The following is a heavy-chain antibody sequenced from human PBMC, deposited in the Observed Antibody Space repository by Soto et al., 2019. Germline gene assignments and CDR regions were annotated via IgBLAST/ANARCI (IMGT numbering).Heavy chain of an antibody. V-gene: IGHV3-23*01. J-gene: IGHJ4*02. Sequence: GGSLRLSCAASGFTFSTYAMTWVRQAPGKGLEWVSGITSGGNIFYGDSVKGRFTISRDNSKNTLYLQMNSLRAEDTAIYYCAKGRSSGLCYPGVFDYWGQGTLVTVSS. CDR2: ITSGGNI. D-gene: IGHD2-8*01. CDR3: AKGRSSGLCYPGVFDY. CDR1: GFTFSTYA.